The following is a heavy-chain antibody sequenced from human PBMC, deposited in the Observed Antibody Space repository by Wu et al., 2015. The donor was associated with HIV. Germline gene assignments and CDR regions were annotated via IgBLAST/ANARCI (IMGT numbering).Heavy chain of an antibody. D-gene: IGHD3-10*01. Sequence: QVHLVQSGAEVRKPGASLNISCKASGYSFRDYYIHWVRQVPGQGLEWMGRVNIKHGGTKYARKFQGRVTMTTDTSTSTAYMELRSLKSDDTAVYYCASGSKDGSYYYYGMDVWGPGTRVTVSS. CDR3: ASGSKDGSYYYYGMDV. CDR1: GYSFRDYY. CDR2: VNIKHGGT. V-gene: IGHV1-2*02. J-gene: IGHJ6*02.